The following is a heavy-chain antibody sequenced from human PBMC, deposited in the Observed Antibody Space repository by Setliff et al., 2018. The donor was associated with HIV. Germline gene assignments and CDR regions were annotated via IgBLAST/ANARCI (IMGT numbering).Heavy chain of an antibody. D-gene: IGHD1-1*01. CDR1: GYIFTNYG. CDR2: ITGYNGNT. J-gene: IGHJ3*02. V-gene: IGHV1-18*01. Sequence: ASVKASCKASGYIFTNYGISWVRQAPGQGLEWMGWITGYNGNTNYAEKFQGRVTMTIDTSTSTAYLELRSLRSDDTAVYYCARVGPESLPYTWDDEADTFDIWGQGTMVTVSS. CDR3: ARVGPESLPYTWDDEADTFDI.